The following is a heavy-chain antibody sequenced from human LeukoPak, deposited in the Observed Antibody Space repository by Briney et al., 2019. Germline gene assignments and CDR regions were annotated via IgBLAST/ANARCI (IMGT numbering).Heavy chain of an antibody. D-gene: IGHD5-18*01. CDR1: GFTVSSNY. CDR2: IYSDGST. V-gene: IGHV3-53*05. CDR3: AKSHGYSYGFDY. Sequence: GGSLRLSCAASGFTVSSNYMSWVRQAPGKGLEWVSIIYSDGSTFYADSVKGRFTISRDNSKNTLYLQMNSLRAEDTAVYYCAKSHGYSYGFDYWGQGTLVTVSS. J-gene: IGHJ4*02.